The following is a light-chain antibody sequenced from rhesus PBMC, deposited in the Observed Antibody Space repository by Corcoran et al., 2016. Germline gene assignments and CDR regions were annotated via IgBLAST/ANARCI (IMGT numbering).Light chain of an antibody. Sequence: DIQMTQSPSSLSASVGDTVTITCRASQSISSWLDWYQQKPGKAPKLLIYKTSSLQSWVPSRFSGRGSWTDFTLTISSLQPEDVATYYCLQYNSSPWTFGQGTKVEIK. CDR3: LQYNSSPWT. CDR2: KTS. V-gene: IGKV1-22*01. CDR1: QSISSW. J-gene: IGKJ1*01.